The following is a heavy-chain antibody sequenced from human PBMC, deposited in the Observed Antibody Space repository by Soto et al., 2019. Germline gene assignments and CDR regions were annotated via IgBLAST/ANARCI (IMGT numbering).Heavy chain of an antibody. J-gene: IGHJ6*02. V-gene: IGHV3-30*18. D-gene: IGHD1-26*01. Sequence: PGGSLRLSCAASGFTFSSYGMHWVRQAPGKGLEWVAVISYDGSNKYYADSVKGRFAISRDNSKNTLYLQMNSLRAEDTAVYYCAKDQGIVGVTYYYYGMDVWGQGTTVTVSS. CDR1: GFTFSSYG. CDR3: AKDQGIVGVTYYYYGMDV. CDR2: ISYDGSNK.